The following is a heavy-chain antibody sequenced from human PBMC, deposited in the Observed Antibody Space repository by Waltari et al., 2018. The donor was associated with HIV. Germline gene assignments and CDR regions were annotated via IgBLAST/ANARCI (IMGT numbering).Heavy chain of an antibody. J-gene: IGHJ4*02. CDR3: VRDYKWAFDY. V-gene: IGHV3-48*01. Sequence: EVKLVESGGGLIQPGGSLRLSCATSGFRFRSYSMNWVRQAPGEGLELLAYMSDDTRYPYYADSVKGRFTISRDNAEDSVYLQMTNLRVEDTAVYYCVRDYKWAFDYWGQGTRVTVSS. CDR2: MSDDTRYP. CDR1: GFRFRSYS. D-gene: IGHD1-20*01.